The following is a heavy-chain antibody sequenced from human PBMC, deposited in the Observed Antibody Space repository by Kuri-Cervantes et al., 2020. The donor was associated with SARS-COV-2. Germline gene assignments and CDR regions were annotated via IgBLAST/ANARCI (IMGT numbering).Heavy chain of an antibody. CDR1: TLTFSDYA. Sequence: GSLRLSCTASTLTFSDYAMSWVRQAPGKGLEWIGDINQSGGTNHSPSLKSRVIISTDTSRNQFSLKLRSVTAADTAVYYCARGLVAVVPSPILGLGPHYFSYHLDVWGQGTTVTVSS. CDR2: INQSGGT. V-gene: IGHV4-34*01. D-gene: IGHD2-2*01. J-gene: IGHJ6*02. CDR3: ARGLVAVVPSPILGLGPHYFSYHLDV.